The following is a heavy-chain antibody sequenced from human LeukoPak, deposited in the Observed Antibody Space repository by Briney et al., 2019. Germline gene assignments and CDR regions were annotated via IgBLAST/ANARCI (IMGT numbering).Heavy chain of an antibody. J-gene: IGHJ4*02. CDR3: ARAEEYCSSTSCYPADY. D-gene: IGHD2-2*01. V-gene: IGHV1-18*01. CDR2: ISAYNGNT. Sequence: ASVKVSCKASGYTFTSYGISWVRQAPGQGLEWMGWISAYNGNTNYAQKLQGRVTMTTDTSTSTAYMELRSLRSDDTAVYYCARAEEYCSSTSCYPADYWGQGTLVTVSS. CDR1: GYTFTSYG.